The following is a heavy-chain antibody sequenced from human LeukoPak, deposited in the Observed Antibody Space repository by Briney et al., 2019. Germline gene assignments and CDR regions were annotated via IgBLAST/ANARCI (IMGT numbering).Heavy chain of an antibody. J-gene: IGHJ4*02. CDR2: IYYSGST. Sequence: SETLSLTCTVSGGSISSSSYYWGWIRQPPGKGLEWIGSIYYSGSTYYNPSLKSRVTISAYTSKNQFSLKLSSVTAADTAVYYCAREGGIVGATKGLDYWGQGTLVTVSS. V-gene: IGHV4-39*01. CDR1: GGSISSSSYY. D-gene: IGHD1-26*01. CDR3: AREGGIVGATKGLDY.